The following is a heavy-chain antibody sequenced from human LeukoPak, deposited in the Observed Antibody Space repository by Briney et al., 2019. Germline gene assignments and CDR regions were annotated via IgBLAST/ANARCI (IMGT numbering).Heavy chain of an antibody. V-gene: IGHV3-15*01. CDR2: IKSKTDGGTT. D-gene: IGHD5-18*01. J-gene: IGHJ4*02. CDR1: GFTFSNAW. CDR3: TTDPLYSYGTNDY. Sequence: GGSLRLSCAASGFTFSNAWMSWVRQAPGKGLEWVGRIKSKTDGGTTDYAAPVKGRFTISRDDSKNTLYLQMNSLKTEDTAVYYCTTDPLYSYGTNDYWGQGTLVTVSS.